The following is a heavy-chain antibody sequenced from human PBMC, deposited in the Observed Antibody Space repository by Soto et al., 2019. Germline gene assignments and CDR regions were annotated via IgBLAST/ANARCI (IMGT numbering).Heavy chain of an antibody. CDR2: IYYSGCT. J-gene: IGHJ4*02. CDR3: ARDTYDYDSSGALGY. D-gene: IGHD3-22*01. Sequence: SETLSLTCTVSGGSISSGGYYWSWIRQHPGKGLEWIGYIYYSGCTYYNPSLKSRVTISVDTSKNQFSLKLSSVTAADTAVYYCARDTYDYDSSGALGYWGQGTLVTVSS. CDR1: GGSISSGGYY. V-gene: IGHV4-31*03.